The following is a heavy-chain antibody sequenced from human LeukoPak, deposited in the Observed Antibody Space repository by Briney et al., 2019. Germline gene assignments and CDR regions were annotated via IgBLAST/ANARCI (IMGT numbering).Heavy chain of an antibody. J-gene: IGHJ6*03. D-gene: IGHD1-26*01. CDR2: INPDSGTT. CDR1: GYSFTGYY. CDR3: AREVWELLSRNYYYYYMDV. Sequence: ASVKVSCKASGYSFTGYYIHWVRQAPGQGPEWIGGINPDSGTTRDAEKFQGRVTMTRDASISTAYMELSRLRSDDTAVYYCAREVWELLSRNYYYYYMDVWGKGATVTISS. V-gene: IGHV1-2*02.